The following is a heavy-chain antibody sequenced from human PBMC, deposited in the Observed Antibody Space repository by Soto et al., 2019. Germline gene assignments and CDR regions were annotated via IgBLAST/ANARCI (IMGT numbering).Heavy chain of an antibody. J-gene: IGHJ4*02. CDR1: GGSISSYY. Sequence: PSETLFLTCTVSGGSISSYYWSWIRQPPGKGLEWIGYIYYSGSTNYNPSLKSRVTISVDTSKNQFSLKLSSVTAADTAVYYCARGAKPLSLDYWGQGTLVTVSS. CDR3: ARGAKPLSLDY. CDR2: IYYSGST. D-gene: IGHD3-10*01. V-gene: IGHV4-59*01.